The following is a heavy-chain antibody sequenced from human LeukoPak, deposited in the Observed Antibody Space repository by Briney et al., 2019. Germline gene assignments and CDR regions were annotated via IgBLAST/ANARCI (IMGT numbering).Heavy chain of an antibody. CDR1: GFTFSSYA. V-gene: IGHV3-23*01. D-gene: IGHD3-3*01. Sequence: GGSLRLSCAASGFTFSSYAMSWVHQAPGKGLEWVSAISGSGDSTYYADSVKGRFTISRDNSKNTLYLQMNSLRAEDTAVYYCAKDSGYYDFWSGYPWGQGTLVTVSS. CDR3: AKDSGYYDFWSGYP. J-gene: IGHJ5*02. CDR2: ISGSGDST.